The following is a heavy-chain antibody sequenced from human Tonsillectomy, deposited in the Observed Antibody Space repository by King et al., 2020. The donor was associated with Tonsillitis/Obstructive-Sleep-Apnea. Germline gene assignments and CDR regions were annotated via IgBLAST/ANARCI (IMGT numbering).Heavy chain of an antibody. D-gene: IGHD6-13*01. CDR2: ISWNGGTI. CDR3: AKATVAAAGGNNYYYHSMDV. CDR1: GFSFDDYA. J-gene: IGHJ6*03. V-gene: IGHV3-9*01. Sequence: VQLVESGGGLVQPGRSLRLSCAASGFSFDDYAMHWVRQVPGKGLEWVSGISWNGGTINYADSVKGRFTISRDNSKNSLYLQMNNLRAEDTALYFCAKATVAAAGGNNYYYHSMDVWGKGTTVTVSS.